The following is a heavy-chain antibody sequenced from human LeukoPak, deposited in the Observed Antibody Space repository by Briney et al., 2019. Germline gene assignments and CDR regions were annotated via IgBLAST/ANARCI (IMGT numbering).Heavy chain of an antibody. CDR2: INHSGST. D-gene: IGHD3-22*01. CDR3: ARHYYESGGYWLGC. J-gene: IGHJ4*02. Sequence: KASETLSLTCAVYGGSFSGYYWSWIRQPPGKGLEWIGEINHSGSTNYNPSLKSRVTISVDTSKNQFSLKLSSVTAADTAVYYCARHYYESGGYWLGCWGQGTLVTVSS. CDR1: GGSFSGYY. V-gene: IGHV4-34*01.